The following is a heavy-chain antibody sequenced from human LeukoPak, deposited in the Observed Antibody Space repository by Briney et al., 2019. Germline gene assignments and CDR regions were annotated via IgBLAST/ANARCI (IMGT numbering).Heavy chain of an antibody. CDR2: ISYDGSNK. V-gene: IGHV3-30*18. Sequence: GRTLRLFCAACVFTFSSYGMHWVRQAPGKGLEWVAVISYDGSNKYYADSVKGRFNISRDNSKNTLYLQMNSLRAEDTAVYYCANSPIGSSGWYDYWGQGTLVTVSS. J-gene: IGHJ4*02. CDR3: ANSPIGSSGWYDY. D-gene: IGHD6-19*01. CDR1: VFTFSSYG.